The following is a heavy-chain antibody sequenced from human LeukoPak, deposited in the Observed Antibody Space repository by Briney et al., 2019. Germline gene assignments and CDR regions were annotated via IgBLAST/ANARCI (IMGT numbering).Heavy chain of an antibody. CDR1: GYTFTNYG. Sequence: ASVNVSCKASGYTFTNYGISWVRQAPGRGLEWMGWISTYNGNTNYAQKLQGRVTMTTDTSTSTAYMELRSLISDDTAVYYCVRDDYSNSWSDYWGHGTLVTVSS. J-gene: IGHJ4*01. V-gene: IGHV1-18*01. D-gene: IGHD6-13*01. CDR3: VRDDYSNSWSDY. CDR2: ISTYNGNT.